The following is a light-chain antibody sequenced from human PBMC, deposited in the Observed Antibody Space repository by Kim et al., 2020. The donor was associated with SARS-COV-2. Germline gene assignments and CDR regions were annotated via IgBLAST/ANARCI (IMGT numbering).Light chain of an antibody. Sequence: SSLSASVGDRVTITCQASQNIRKYLKWYQPKPGKAPKLLIHDASILATGVPSRFSGSGSGTDFTLTISSLQPEDIATYYCQKLNTFGGGTKVDIK. J-gene: IGKJ4*01. CDR3: QKLNT. V-gene: IGKV1-33*01. CDR1: QNIRKY. CDR2: DAS.